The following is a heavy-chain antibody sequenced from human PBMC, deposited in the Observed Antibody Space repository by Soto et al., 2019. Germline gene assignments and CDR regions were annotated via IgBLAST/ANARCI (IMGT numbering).Heavy chain of an antibody. CDR1: GGSTSSDNY. Sequence: SETLSLTCTVSGGSTSSDNYWSWIRQPPGKGLEWIGHIYYSGNADYNPSLKSRLAISIDTSKNQFSLKLSSVTAADTAVYFCAREGGESSDGLYYFDSWGQGSLVTVSS. CDR3: AREGGESSDGLYYFDS. D-gene: IGHD3-16*01. V-gene: IGHV4-30-4*01. J-gene: IGHJ4*02. CDR2: IYYSGNA.